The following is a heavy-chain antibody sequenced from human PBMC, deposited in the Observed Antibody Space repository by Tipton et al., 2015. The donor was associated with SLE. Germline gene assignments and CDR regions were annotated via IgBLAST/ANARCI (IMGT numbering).Heavy chain of an antibody. V-gene: IGHV4-31*03. CDR2: IYYSGST. CDR3: ARMGPVKGLQGSYYFDY. J-gene: IGHJ4*02. D-gene: IGHD4-11*01. Sequence: TLSLTCTVSGGSISSGGYYWSWIRQHPGEGLEWIGYIYYSGSTYYNPSLKSRVTISVDTSKNQLSLKLSSVTAADTAVYYCARMGPVKGLQGSYYFDYWGQGTLVTVSS. CDR1: GGSISSGGYY.